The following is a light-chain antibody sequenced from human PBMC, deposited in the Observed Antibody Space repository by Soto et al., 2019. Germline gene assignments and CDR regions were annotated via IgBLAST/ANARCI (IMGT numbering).Light chain of an antibody. Sequence: AIRMTQSPSSLSASTGDRVTIACRASQGISSYLAWYQQKPGKAPKLLIYAASTLQSGVPSRFSGSGSGTEFSLTISSLQTDDFATYYCQQYNSFPTFGQGTKVDI. J-gene: IGKJ1*01. CDR1: QGISSY. CDR2: AAS. CDR3: QQYNSFPT. V-gene: IGKV1-8*01.